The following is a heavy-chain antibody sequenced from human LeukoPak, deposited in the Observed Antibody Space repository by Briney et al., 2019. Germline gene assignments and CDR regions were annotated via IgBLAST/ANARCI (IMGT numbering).Heavy chain of an antibody. CDR3: ARVAVAAREYFDY. Sequence: SSETLSLTCTVSGGSISSSSYYWSWIRQPPGKGLEWIGYIYYSGSTNYNPSLKSRVTISVDTSKNQFSLKLSSVTAADTAVYYCARVAVAAREYFDYWGQGTLVTVSS. J-gene: IGHJ4*02. D-gene: IGHD6-19*01. V-gene: IGHV4-61*01. CDR1: GGSISSSSYY. CDR2: IYYSGST.